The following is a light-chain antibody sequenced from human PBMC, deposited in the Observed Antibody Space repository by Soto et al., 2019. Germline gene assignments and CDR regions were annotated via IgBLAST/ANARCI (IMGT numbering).Light chain of an antibody. Sequence: DIQITQSPSSLSTSVGDRVTVKWRASQSIRSYLNWYQQKPGKAPSPLITDASKLESGVLPRVNGSRSETEFTLTIRNLQPDDFATYDCQQYNSSTWTFGLGTKVDIK. V-gene: IGKV1-5*01. CDR2: DAS. CDR3: QQYNSSTWT. CDR1: QSIRSY. J-gene: IGKJ1*01.